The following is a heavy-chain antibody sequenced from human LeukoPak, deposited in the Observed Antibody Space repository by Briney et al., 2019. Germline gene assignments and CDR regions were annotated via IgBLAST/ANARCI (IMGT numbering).Heavy chain of an antibody. CDR2: VSAYNGNT. J-gene: IGHJ4*02. CDR3: ARDPFVIAAVAGPFDY. Sequence: ASVKVSCKASGYTFTSYGISWVRQAPGQGLEWMGWVSAYNGNTNYAQKLQGRVTMTTDTSTSTAYMELRSLRPDDTAVYYCARDPFVIAAVAGPFDYWGQGTLVTVSS. V-gene: IGHV1-18*01. D-gene: IGHD6-19*01. CDR1: GYTFTSYG.